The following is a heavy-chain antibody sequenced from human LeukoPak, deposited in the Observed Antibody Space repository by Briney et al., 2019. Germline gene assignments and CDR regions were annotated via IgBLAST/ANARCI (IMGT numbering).Heavy chain of an antibody. J-gene: IGHJ4*02. Sequence: GASVKVSCKASGYTFTSYGISWVRQAPGQGLEWMGRISAYNGNTNYAQKLQGRVTMTTDTPTSTAYMELRSLRSDDTAVYYCARDPRSGSLYYFDYWGQGTLVTVSS. D-gene: IGHD1-26*01. CDR3: ARDPRSGSLYYFDY. V-gene: IGHV1-18*01. CDR1: GYTFTSYG. CDR2: ISAYNGNT.